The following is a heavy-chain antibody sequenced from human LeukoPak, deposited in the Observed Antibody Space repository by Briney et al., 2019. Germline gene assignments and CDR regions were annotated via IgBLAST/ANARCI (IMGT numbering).Heavy chain of an antibody. J-gene: IGHJ4*02. V-gene: IGHV1-8*01. Sequence: ASVKVSCKASGYTFTSYDINWVRQATGQGLEWMGWMNPNSGNTGYAQKFQGRVTMTRNTSISTAYMELSSLRSEDTAVYYCARDWGYDGSTLDWGQGTLVTVSS. CDR2: MNPNSGNT. CDR1: GYTFTSYD. CDR3: ARDWGYDGSTLD. D-gene: IGHD1-26*01.